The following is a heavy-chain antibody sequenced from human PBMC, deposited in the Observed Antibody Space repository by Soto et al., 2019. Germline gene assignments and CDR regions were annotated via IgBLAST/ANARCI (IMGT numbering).Heavy chain of an antibody. J-gene: IGHJ5*01. Sequence: PGVTLSLTWSIYSAAFVGYYWSWIREPPGKGLEWIGEISQSGNTNYSPSLKSRVSISIDPSKKQFSLNLASVSAEDTAVYYCARVFYFSDSSHTDLDSCAQRT. CDR2: ISQSGNT. V-gene: IGHV4-34*01. CDR3: ARVFYFSDSSHTDLDS. CDR1: SAAFVGYY. D-gene: IGHD2-15*01.